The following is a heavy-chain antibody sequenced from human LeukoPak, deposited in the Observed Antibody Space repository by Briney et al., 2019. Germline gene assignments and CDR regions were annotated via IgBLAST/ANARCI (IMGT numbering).Heavy chain of an antibody. J-gene: IGHJ4*02. CDR2: ISPYNGKT. CDR1: GYSFNTFG. D-gene: IGHD2-21*01. CDR3: ARDVGVSGLLLDFDY. V-gene: IGHV1-18*01. Sequence: GATVKVSCTTSGYSFNTFGLTWVRQAPGQGLEWLGWISPYNGKTNYAPKVQGRVTLTTDTSARTAYMELRSLRSDDTAVYYCARDVGVSGLLLDFDYWGKGTLVIVSS.